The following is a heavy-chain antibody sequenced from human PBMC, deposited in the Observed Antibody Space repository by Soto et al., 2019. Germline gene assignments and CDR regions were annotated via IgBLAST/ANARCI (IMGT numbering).Heavy chain of an antibody. D-gene: IGHD2-15*01. Sequence: SQTLSLTXAISGDRVSSNSAAWNWIRQSPSRGLEWLGRTYYRSKWYNDYAVSVKSRITINPDTSKNQFSLQLNSVTPEDTAVYYCARVDWGYCSGGSCYRGYGLDVWGQGTTVTVSS. J-gene: IGHJ6*02. CDR1: GDRVSSNSAA. CDR3: ARVDWGYCSGGSCYRGYGLDV. CDR2: TYYRSKWYN. V-gene: IGHV6-1*01.